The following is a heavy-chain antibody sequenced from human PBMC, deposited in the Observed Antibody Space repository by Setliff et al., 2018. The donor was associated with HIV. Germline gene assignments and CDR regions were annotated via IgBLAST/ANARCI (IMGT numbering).Heavy chain of an antibody. CDR1: GGTFSSYA. CDR2: IIPILGIA. Sequence: SVKVSCKASGGTFSSYAISWVRQAPGQGLEWMGGIIPILGIANYAQKFQGRVTITADESTSTACMELSSLRSEDTAVYYCARDLLNYYDSSGHDYWGQGTLVTVSS. D-gene: IGHD3-22*01. CDR3: ARDLLNYYDSSGHDY. V-gene: IGHV1-69*10. J-gene: IGHJ4*02.